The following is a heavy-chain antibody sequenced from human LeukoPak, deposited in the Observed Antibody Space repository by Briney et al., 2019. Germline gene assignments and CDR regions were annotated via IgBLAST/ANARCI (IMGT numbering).Heavy chain of an antibody. CDR1: GGSFSGYY. V-gene: IGHV4-34*01. CDR3: ARVPAAFTGTYYYYYMDV. CDR2: INHSGST. D-gene: IGHD2-2*01. Sequence: SETLSLTCAVYGGSFSGYYWTWIRQPPGKGLEWIGEINHSGSTNYNPSLKSRVTMSVDTSKNQFSLKLSSVTAADTAVYYCARVPAAFTGTYYYYYMDVWGKGTTVTVSS. J-gene: IGHJ6*03.